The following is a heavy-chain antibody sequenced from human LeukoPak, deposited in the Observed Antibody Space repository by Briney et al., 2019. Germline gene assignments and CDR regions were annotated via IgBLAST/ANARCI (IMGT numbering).Heavy chain of an antibody. CDR2: IYYNGST. V-gene: IGHV4-39*07. J-gene: IGHJ5*02. CDR3: ARVVVVGMFRKSWFDP. D-gene: IGHD2-15*01. Sequence: SETLSLTCTVSGGSISSVSYYWDWIRQPPGKGLEWIGTIYYNGSTYYSPSLKSRVTISVDTSRNQFSLKLSSVTAADTAVYYCARVVVVGMFRKSWFDPWGQGTLVTVSS. CDR1: GGSISSVSYY.